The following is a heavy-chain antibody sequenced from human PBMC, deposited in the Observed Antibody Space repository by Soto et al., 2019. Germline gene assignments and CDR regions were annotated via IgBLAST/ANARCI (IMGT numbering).Heavy chain of an antibody. D-gene: IGHD7-27*01. V-gene: IGHV3-30*03. J-gene: IGHJ4*02. CDR1: GFTFSDYG. Sequence: VQLVESGGGVVQPGRSLRLSCAASGFTFSDYGMHWVRQAPGKGLEWVAVISYDGTNKFYADSVKGRFTISRDNSKSTLYLQVDSLRPEDAAVYYCARDPKTSGGQHWAFNYFDSWGQGTLVTVSS. CDR2: ISYDGTNK. CDR3: ARDPKTSGGQHWAFNYFDS.